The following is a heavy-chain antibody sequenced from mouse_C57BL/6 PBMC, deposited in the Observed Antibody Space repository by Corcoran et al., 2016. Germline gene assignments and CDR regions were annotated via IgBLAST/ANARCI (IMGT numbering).Heavy chain of an antibody. J-gene: IGHJ4*01. CDR3: ARKPTIVTTYYAMDY. Sequence: EVQLQQSGPVLVKPGASVKMSCKASGYTFTDYYMNWVKQSHGKSLEWIGVINPYNGGTSYNQKFKGKATLTVDKSSSTAYMELNSLTSEDSAVYYCARKPTIVTTYYAMDYWGQGTSVTVSS. CDR1: GYTFTDYY. CDR2: INPYNGGT. V-gene: IGHV1-19*01. D-gene: IGHD2-5*01.